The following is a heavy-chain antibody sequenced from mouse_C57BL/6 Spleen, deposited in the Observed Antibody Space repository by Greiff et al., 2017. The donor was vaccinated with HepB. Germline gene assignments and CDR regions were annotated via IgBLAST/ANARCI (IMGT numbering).Heavy chain of an antibody. D-gene: IGHD2-5*01. CDR2: IRNKANGYTT. CDR3: ARSTYSNIYYYAMDY. V-gene: IGHV7-3*01. CDR1: GFTFTDYY. Sequence: DVKLQESGGGLVQPGGSLSLSCAASGFTFTDYYMSWVRQPPGKALEWLGFIRNKANGYTTEYSASVKGRFTISRDNSQSILYLQMNALRAEDSATYYCARSTYSNIYYYAMDYWGQGTSVTVSS. J-gene: IGHJ4*01.